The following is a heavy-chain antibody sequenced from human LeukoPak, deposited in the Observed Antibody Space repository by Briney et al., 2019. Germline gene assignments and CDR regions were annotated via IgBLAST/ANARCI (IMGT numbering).Heavy chain of an antibody. V-gene: IGHV1-2*02. CDR2: INPNSGGT. Sequence: GASVKVSCKASGFTFTGYYMHWVRQAPGQGLEWMGWINPNSGGTGYAQKFQGRVTMTRDTSISTAYMELSRLRSDGTAVFYCARDSYGDYVSFDYWGQGTLVTVSS. D-gene: IGHD4-17*01. CDR3: ARDSYGDYVSFDY. J-gene: IGHJ4*02. CDR1: GFTFTGYY.